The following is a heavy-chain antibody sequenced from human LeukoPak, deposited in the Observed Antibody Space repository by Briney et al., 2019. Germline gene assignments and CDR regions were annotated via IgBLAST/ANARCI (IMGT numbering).Heavy chain of an antibody. J-gene: IGHJ3*02. CDR2: ISSSSSYI. V-gene: IGHV3-21*01. Sequence: PGGSLRLSCAASGFTFSSYSMNWVRQAPGKGLEWVSSISSSSSYIYYADSVKGQSTISRDNAKNSLYLQMNSLRAEDTAVYYCARFKGGDYLDAFDIWGQGTMVTVSS. CDR1: GFTFSSYS. D-gene: IGHD4-17*01. CDR3: ARFKGGDYLDAFDI.